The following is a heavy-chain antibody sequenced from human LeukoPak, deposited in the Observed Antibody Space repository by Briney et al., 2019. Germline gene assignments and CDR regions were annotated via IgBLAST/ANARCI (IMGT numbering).Heavy chain of an antibody. CDR1: GFTFSSYS. CDR2: ISSSSSYI. V-gene: IGHV3-21*01. Sequence: GGSLRLSCAASGFTFSSYSMNWVRQAPGKGLEGVSSISSSSSYIYYADSVKGRFTISRDNAKNSLYLQMNSLRAEDTAVYYCARDFTAADPYYFDYWGQGTLVTVSS. CDR3: ARDFTAADPYYFDY. D-gene: IGHD6-13*01. J-gene: IGHJ4*02.